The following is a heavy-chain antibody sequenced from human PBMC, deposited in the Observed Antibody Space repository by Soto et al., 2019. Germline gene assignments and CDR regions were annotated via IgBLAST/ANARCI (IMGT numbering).Heavy chain of an antibody. D-gene: IGHD2-15*01. CDR1: GGTFSSYA. CDR2: IIPIFGTA. CDR3: ARADCSGGSCYSDYYYYYGMDV. Sequence: QVQLVQSGAEVKKPGSSVKVSCKASGGTFSSYAISWVRQAPGQGLEWMGGIIPIFGTANYAQKFQGRVTITADESTSTANREMSSLRPEDTAVYYCARADCSGGSCYSDYYYYYGMDVWGQGTTVTVS. J-gene: IGHJ6*02. V-gene: IGHV1-69*01.